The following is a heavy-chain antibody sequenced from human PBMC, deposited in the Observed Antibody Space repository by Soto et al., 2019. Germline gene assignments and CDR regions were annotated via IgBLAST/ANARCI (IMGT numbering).Heavy chain of an antibody. CDR2: IIPIFGTA. CDR3: ARTNEYRSTRQPFHY. Sequence: QVQLVQSGAEVKKPGSSVKVSCKASGGTFSSYAISWVRQAPGQGLEWMGGIIPIFGTANYAQKFQGRVTHTADEPTTTAYMERSSLGPDVTAVYYCARTNEYRSTRQPFHYGGEGTVVAVAS. D-gene: IGHD6-6*01. V-gene: IGHV1-69*01. CDR1: GGTFSSYA. J-gene: IGHJ4*02.